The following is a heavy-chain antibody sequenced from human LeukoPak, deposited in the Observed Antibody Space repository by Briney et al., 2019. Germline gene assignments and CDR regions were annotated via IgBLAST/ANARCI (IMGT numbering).Heavy chain of an antibody. Sequence: GGSLRLSCAASGFTFSSYWMSWVRQVPGKGLEWVANINQDGSEKNYVGSVKGRFTISRDNAKNSLYLQMKSLRAEDTAVYYCAREGGIVPAAKYYYYGMDVWGQGTTVTVSS. V-gene: IGHV3-7*03. J-gene: IGHJ6*02. CDR2: INQDGSEK. CDR3: AREGGIVPAAKYYYYGMDV. CDR1: GFTFSSYW. D-gene: IGHD2-2*01.